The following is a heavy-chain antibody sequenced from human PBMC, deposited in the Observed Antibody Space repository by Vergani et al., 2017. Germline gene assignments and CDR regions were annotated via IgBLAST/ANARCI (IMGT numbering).Heavy chain of an antibody. CDR2: INHSGST. V-gene: IGHV4-34*01. Sequence: QVPLQQLGAGLLKPSETLSLTCAFYGGSFSRYYWIWIRQPPGKGLECIGEINHSGSTNYNPSLKSRVTISVDTSKNQFSLKLSSVTAADTAVYYCARGLIVVPAATLLYFDYWGQGTLVTVSS. CDR3: ARGLIVVPAATLLYFDY. J-gene: IGHJ4*02. D-gene: IGHD2-2*01. CDR1: GGSFSRYY.